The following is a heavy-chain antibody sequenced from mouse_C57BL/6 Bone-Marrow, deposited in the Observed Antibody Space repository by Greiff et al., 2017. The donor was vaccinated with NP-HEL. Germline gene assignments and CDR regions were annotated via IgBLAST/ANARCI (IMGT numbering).Heavy chain of an antibody. V-gene: IGHV14-4*01. CDR2: IDPESGGT. CDR1: GFNFTDYY. CDR3: ATEILEKAHFDV. Sequence: VQLQQSGAELVRPGASVKLSCTASGFNFTDYYMHWVKQRPEQGLEWIGWIDPESGGTEYAEKFQGKATITVDTPSNTAYLQLSSLTSEDTAVYYCATEILEKAHFDVWGTGTTLTVSS. J-gene: IGHJ1*03.